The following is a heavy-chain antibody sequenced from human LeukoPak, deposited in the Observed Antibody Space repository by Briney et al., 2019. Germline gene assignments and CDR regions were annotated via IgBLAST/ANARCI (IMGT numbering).Heavy chain of an antibody. V-gene: IGHV3-74*01. CDR3: AREFMIGSSLLRYFDY. J-gene: IGHJ4*02. D-gene: IGHD3-16*01. CDR1: GFTFSNYW. Sequence: GGSLRLSCAASGFTFSNYWIHWLRQAPGEGPVWVSRISPDGSITHFADSVEGRFTLSRDNAKSLVYLQMNSPRVEESAVYYCAREFMIGSSLLRYFDYWGQGTLVTVSS. CDR2: ISPDGSIT.